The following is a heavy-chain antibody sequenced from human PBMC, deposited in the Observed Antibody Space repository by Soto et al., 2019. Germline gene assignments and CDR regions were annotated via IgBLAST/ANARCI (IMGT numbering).Heavy chain of an antibody. D-gene: IGHD1-26*01. Sequence: QITLKESGPTLVKPTQTLTLTCSFSGFSLSSNGVGVAWIRQPPGKALEWLAVFYWHDDKRYSPSLKSRLTVSEDTSKDEVVLTLTNMGPVDTATYYCAMDATRENYCYGKEVWGRGTTVTVSS. J-gene: IGHJ6*02. CDR1: GFSLSSNGVG. CDR3: AMDATRENYCYGKEV. V-gene: IGHV2-5*01. CDR2: FYWHDDK.